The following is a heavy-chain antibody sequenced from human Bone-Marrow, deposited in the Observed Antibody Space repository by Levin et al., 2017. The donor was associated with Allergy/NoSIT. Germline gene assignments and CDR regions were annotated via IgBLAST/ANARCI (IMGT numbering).Heavy chain of an antibody. Sequence: AASVKVSCKASGFTFTSSAVQWVRQARGQRLEWIGWIVVGSGNTNYAQKFQERVTITRDMSTSTAYMELSSLRSEDTAVYYCAADPKRIVGPYYFDCWGQGTLVTVSS. CDR3: AADPKRIVGPYYFDC. J-gene: IGHJ4*02. D-gene: IGHD1-26*01. CDR2: IVVGSGNT. V-gene: IGHV1-58*01. CDR1: GFTFTSSA.